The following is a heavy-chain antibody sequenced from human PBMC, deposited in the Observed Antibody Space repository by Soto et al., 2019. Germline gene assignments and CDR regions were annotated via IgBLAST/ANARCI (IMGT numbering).Heavy chain of an antibody. J-gene: IGHJ5*02. Sequence: QLQLQESGSGLVKPSQTLSLTCAVSGGSIRSGGYSWGWIRQPPGKGLEWIGYIYHSGSTYYNSSLESRVTISVDRSKNQFSRKLSSVTAADTAVYSCARAPTPWGQGTLVTVSS. CDR2: IYHSGST. CDR3: ARAPTP. V-gene: IGHV4-30-2*01. CDR1: GGSIRSGGYS.